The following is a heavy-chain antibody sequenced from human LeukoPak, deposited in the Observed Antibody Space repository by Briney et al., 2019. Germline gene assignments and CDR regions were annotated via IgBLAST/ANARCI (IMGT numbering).Heavy chain of an antibody. CDR1: GFSFSISA. D-gene: IGHD3-3*01. CDR2: IRGSGGST. CDR3: AKGGFAFWSGYPTHFDY. V-gene: IGHV3-23*01. Sequence: GGSLRLSCSASGFSFSISAMSWVRQAPGKGLEWVSAIRGSGGSTYYADSVKGRFTISRDSSKSTLYLQMSSLRAEDTAVYYCAKGGFAFWSGYPTHFDYWGQGALVAVSS. J-gene: IGHJ4*02.